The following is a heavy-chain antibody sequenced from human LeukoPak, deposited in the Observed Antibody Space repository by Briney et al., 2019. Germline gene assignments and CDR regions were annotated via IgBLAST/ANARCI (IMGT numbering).Heavy chain of an antibody. D-gene: IGHD3-3*01. J-gene: IGHJ5*02. CDR3: ARGRYYDFWSGYTRHWFDP. V-gene: IGHV4-34*01. CDR2: INHSGST. CDR1: GGSFSGYY. Sequence: SETLSLTCAVYGGSFSGYYWSWIRQPPGKGLEWIGEINHSGSTNYNPSLKSRVTILVDTSKNQFSLKLSSVTAADTAVYYCARGRYYDFWSGYTRHWFDPWGQGTLVTVSS.